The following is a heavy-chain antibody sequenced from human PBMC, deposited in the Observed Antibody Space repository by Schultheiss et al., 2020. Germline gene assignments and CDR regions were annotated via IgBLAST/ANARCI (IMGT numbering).Heavy chain of an antibody. V-gene: IGHV3-33*01. CDR3: ARVPTYYDFWSGENDAFDI. J-gene: IGHJ3*02. CDR1: GFTFSSYG. Sequence: GGSLRLSCAASGFTFSSYGMHWVRQAPGKGLEWVAVIWYDGSNKYYADSVKGRFTISRDNSKNTLYLQMNSLRDEDTAVYYCARVPTYYDFWSGENDAFDIWGQGTRVTVSS. D-gene: IGHD3-3*01. CDR2: IWYDGSNK.